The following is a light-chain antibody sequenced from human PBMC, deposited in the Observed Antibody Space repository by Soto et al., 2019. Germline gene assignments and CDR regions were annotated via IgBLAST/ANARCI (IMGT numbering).Light chain of an antibody. J-gene: IGKJ5*01. Sequence: EIVLTQSPDTLSLSPGDRAALSCRASRSISSYLAWYQQKPGRSPRLLIYDASDRATGIPARFSGSGSGTDFTLTISSLEPEDFAVYSCQQRRNFGQGHDWRL. CDR3: QQRRN. CDR1: RSISSY. V-gene: IGKV3-11*01. CDR2: DAS.